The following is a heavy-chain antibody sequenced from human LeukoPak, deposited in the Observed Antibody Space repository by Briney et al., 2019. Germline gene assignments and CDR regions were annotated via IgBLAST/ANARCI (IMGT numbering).Heavy chain of an antibody. CDR3: ARGLATVVDFDY. J-gene: IGHJ4*02. V-gene: IGHV4-59*01. Sequence: PXETLSLTCTVSGGSISSYYWSWIRQPPGKGLEWIGYIYYSGSTNYNPSLKSRVTISVDTSKNQFSLKLSSVTAADTAVYYCARGLATVVDFDYWGQGTLVTVSS. CDR2: IYYSGST. CDR1: GGSISSYY. D-gene: IGHD4-23*01.